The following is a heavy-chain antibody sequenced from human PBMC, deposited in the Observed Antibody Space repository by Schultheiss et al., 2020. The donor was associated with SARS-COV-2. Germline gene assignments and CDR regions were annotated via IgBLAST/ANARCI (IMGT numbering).Heavy chain of an antibody. Sequence: GGSLRLSCAASGFTFSSYSMNWVRQAPGKGLEWVSSISSSGSTIYYADSVKGRFTISRDNAKNSLYLQMNSLRAEDTAVYYCARDLEAFDIWGQGTMVTVSS. J-gene: IGHJ3*02. CDR3: ARDLEAFDI. V-gene: IGHV3-48*01. D-gene: IGHD5-24*01. CDR1: GFTFSSYS. CDR2: ISSSGSTI.